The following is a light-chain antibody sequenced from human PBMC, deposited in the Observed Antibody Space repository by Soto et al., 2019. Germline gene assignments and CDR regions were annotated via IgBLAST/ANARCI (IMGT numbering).Light chain of an antibody. CDR2: GGT. Sequence: QSALTQPPSASGSPGQSVTISCTGTSSDIGGYNSVSWYQHSPGKAPKLILYGGTNRPSGVPDRFSGSKSGNTGSLTVSGLQAEDDGDYYCSSYAGNHVLAFGGGTKVTVL. CDR1: SSDIGGYNS. CDR3: SSYAGNHVLA. V-gene: IGLV2-8*01. J-gene: IGLJ2*01.